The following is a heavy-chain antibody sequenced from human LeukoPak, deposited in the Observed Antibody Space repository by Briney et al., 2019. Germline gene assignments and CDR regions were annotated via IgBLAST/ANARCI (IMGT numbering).Heavy chain of an antibody. Sequence: GGSLRLSCAASGFTFSDYYMNWIRQAPGTGLEWISYISSSGSSIYQADSVKGRFTISRDNAKNSLSLQMDSLRAEDTAVYYCATSFIGSPGTFDYWGRGTLVTVSS. CDR1: GFTFSDYY. CDR2: ISSSGSSI. V-gene: IGHV3-11*04. CDR3: ATSFIGSPGTFDY. D-gene: IGHD6-13*01. J-gene: IGHJ4*02.